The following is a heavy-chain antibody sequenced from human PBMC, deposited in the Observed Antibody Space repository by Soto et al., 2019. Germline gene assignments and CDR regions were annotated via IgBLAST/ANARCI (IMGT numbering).Heavy chain of an antibody. CDR1: GGSISSSSYY. D-gene: IGHD6-19*01. V-gene: IGHV4-39*01. CDR3: ARRPHIAVANNWFDP. CDR2: IYYSGST. J-gene: IGHJ5*02. Sequence: SETLSLTCTVSGGSISSSSYYWGWIRQPPGKGLEWIGSIYYSGSTYYNPSLKSRVTISVDTSKNQFSLKLSSVTAADTAVYYCARRPHIAVANNWFDPWGQGTLVTVSS.